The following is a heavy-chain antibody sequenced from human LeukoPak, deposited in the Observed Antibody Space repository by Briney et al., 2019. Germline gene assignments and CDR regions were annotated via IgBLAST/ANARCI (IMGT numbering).Heavy chain of an antibody. CDR3: AKDIRAMGYCSSTSCSGGLFDY. CDR2: ISWNSGSI. V-gene: IGHV3-9*01. D-gene: IGHD2-2*01. J-gene: IGHJ4*02. CDR1: GFTFDDYA. Sequence: GRSLRLSCAASGFTFDDYAMHWVRQAPGKGLEWVSGISWNSGSIGYADSVKGRFTISRDNAKNYLYLQMNSLRAEDTALYYCAKDIRAMGYCSSTSCSGGLFDYWGQGTLVTVSS.